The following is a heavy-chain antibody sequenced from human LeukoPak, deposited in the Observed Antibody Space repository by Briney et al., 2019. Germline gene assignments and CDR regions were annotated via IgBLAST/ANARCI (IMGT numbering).Heavy chain of an antibody. J-gene: IGHJ3*02. Sequence: GGSLRLSCAASGFTFSSYGMHWVRQAPGKGLEWVTVISYDGSNKYYADSVKGRFTISRDNSKNTLYLQMNSLRAEDTAVYYCAKITFGGVIVPDAFDIWGQGTIVTVSS. CDR2: ISYDGSNK. CDR1: GFTFSSYG. V-gene: IGHV3-30*18. D-gene: IGHD3-16*02. CDR3: AKITFGGVIVPDAFDI.